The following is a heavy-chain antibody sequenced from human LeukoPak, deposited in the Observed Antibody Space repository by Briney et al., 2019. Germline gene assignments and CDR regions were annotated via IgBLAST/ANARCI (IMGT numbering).Heavy chain of an antibody. V-gene: IGHV3-23*01. CDR1: GFTFCSYD. Sequence: GGSLRLSCAASGFTFCSYDLSWVRQAPGKGLECVAAISRGVGSTYYADSVKGRFTISRDNSKNTLYLQMNNLRADDTAVYYCAKKGQADDYGKPDWGQGTLVTVSS. J-gene: IGHJ4*02. D-gene: IGHD4-17*01. CDR2: ISRGVGST. CDR3: AKKGQADDYGKPD.